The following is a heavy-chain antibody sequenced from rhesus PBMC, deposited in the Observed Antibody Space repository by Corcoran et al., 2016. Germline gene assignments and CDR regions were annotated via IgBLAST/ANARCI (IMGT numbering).Heavy chain of an antibody. CDR3: ARAENTVTFDY. D-gene: IGHD4-23*01. CDR1: GYTCTSYY. V-gene: IGHV1-200*01. J-gene: IGHJ4*01. Sequence: QVQLVQSGAEVKKPGTSVKLSCKASGYTCTSYYINWVRHAPGQVLEWMGWISPRNGNTGYAQKFQGRVTMTRDTSTSTAYMELNSLRSEDTAVYYCARAENTVTFDYWGQGVLVTVSS. CDR2: ISPRNGNT.